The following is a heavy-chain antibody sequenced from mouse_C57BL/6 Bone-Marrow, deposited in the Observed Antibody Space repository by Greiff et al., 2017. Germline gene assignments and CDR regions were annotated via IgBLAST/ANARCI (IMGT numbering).Heavy chain of an antibody. J-gene: IGHJ1*03. V-gene: IGHV1-63*01. CDR2: IYPGGGYT. Sequence: QVQLQQSGAELVRPGTSVKMSCKASGYTFTNYWIGWAKQRPGHGLEWIGDIYPGGGYTNYNEKFKGKATLTADKSSSTAYMQFSSLTSEASAIYDCARRGWGYFDVWGTGTTVTVSS. D-gene: IGHD3-3*01. CDR1: GYTFTNYW. CDR3: ARRGWGYFDV.